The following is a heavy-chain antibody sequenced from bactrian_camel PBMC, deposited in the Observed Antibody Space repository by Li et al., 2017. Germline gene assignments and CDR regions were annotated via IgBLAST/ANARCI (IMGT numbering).Heavy chain of an antibody. CDR1: GYTWSRKC. CDR3: AARSLSSCGIFHRTWVDY. D-gene: IGHD2*01. V-gene: IGHV3S53*01. Sequence: HVQLVESGGGSVQAGGSLRLSCAASGYTWSRKCMGWFRQVAGKERVGVAVIDSDGTTSYADSVKGRFTIARDNAKNTVDLQMNSLKPEDTAMYYCAARSLSSCGIFHRTWVDYWGQGTQVTVS. J-gene: IGHJ4*01. CDR2: IDSDGTT.